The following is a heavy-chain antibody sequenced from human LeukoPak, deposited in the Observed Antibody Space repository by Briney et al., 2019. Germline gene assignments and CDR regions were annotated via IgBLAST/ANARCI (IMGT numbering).Heavy chain of an antibody. V-gene: IGHV3-30-3*01. D-gene: IGHD1-26*01. Sequence: PGGSLRLSCAASGFTFSSYAMHWVRQAPGKGLEWVAVISYDGSSKYYADSVKGRFTISRDNSKNTLYLQMNSLRAEDTAVYYCARAGGSYYDYYYGMDVWGQGTTVTVSS. CDR2: ISYDGSSK. CDR1: GFTFSSYA. CDR3: ARAGGSYYDYYYGMDV. J-gene: IGHJ6*02.